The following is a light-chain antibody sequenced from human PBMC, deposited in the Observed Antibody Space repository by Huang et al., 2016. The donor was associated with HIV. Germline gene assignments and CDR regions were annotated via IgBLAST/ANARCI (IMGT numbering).Light chain of an antibody. V-gene: IGKV2-28*01. CDR3: MQALQTPIT. CDR2: LGS. J-gene: IGKJ5*01. CDR1: QSLLHSYGYNY. Sequence: DIVMTQSPLSLPVTPGESASISCRSSQSLLHSYGYNYLYWYVQKPGQSPQLLIYLGSNRASGVPDRFSGSGSGTDFTLKISRVEAEDVGVYFCMQALQTPITVGQGTRLEIK.